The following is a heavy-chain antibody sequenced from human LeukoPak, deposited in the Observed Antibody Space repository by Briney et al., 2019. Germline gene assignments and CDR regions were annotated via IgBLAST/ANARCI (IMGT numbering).Heavy chain of an antibody. D-gene: IGHD3-22*01. CDR3: ARGISMIVVENWFDP. J-gene: IGHJ5*02. V-gene: IGHV1-46*03. CDR2: INPSAGST. CDR1: RYTFTTYY. Sequence: ASVKVSCKASRYTFTTYYMYWVRQAPGQGLEWMGIINPSAGSTSYAQKFQGRVTMTRDTSTSTVYMELSSLRSEDTAVYYCARGISMIVVENWFDPWGQGTLVTVSS.